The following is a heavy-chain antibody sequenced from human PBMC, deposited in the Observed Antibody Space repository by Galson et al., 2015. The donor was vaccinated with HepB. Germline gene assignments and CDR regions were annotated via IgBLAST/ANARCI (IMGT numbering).Heavy chain of an antibody. D-gene: IGHD6-13*01. Sequence: SVKVSCKASGYTFTSYAMHWVRQAPGQRLEWMGWINAGNGNTKYSQKFQGRVTITRDTSASTAYMELSSLRSEDTAVYYCARLLAAAGYFDYWGQGTLVTVSS. CDR2: INAGNGNT. J-gene: IGHJ4*02. V-gene: IGHV1-3*01. CDR3: ARLLAAAGYFDY. CDR1: GYTFTSYA.